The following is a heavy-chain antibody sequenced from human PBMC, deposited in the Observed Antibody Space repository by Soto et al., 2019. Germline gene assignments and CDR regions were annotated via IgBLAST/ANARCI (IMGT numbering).Heavy chain of an antibody. J-gene: IGHJ6*02. CDR2: ISSSSSYI. V-gene: IGHV3-21*01. Sequence: PGGSLRLSCAASGFTFSSYSMNWVRQAPGKGLEWVSSISSSSSYIYYADSVKGRFTISRDNAKNSLYLQMNSLRAEDTAVYYCASMGGGLFSDYYYCYGMDVWGQGTTVTVSS. CDR3: ASMGGGLFSDYYYCYGMDV. D-gene: IGHD2-15*01. CDR1: GFTFSSYS.